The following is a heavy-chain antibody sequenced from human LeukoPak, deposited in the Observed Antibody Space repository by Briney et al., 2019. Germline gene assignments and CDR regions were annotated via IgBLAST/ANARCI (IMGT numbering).Heavy chain of an antibody. V-gene: IGHV1-2*06. Sequence: ASVKVSCKASGYTFTSYDINWVRQATGQGLEWMGRINPNSGDTHFSQKFQGRVTMTRDTSISTAYMELRRLRSDDTALYYCASGRVTADYWGQGTLVTVSS. J-gene: IGHJ4*02. CDR3: ASGRVTADY. CDR2: INPNSGDT. CDR1: GYTFTSYD. D-gene: IGHD3/OR15-3a*01.